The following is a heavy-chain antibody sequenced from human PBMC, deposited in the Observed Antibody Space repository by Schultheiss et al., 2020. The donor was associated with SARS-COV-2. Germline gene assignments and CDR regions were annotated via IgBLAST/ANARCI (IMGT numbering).Heavy chain of an antibody. J-gene: IGHJ4*02. V-gene: IGHV3-21*01. Sequence: GGSLRLSCAASGFTFSSYAMSWVRQAPGKGLEWVSSISTSSSYIYYADSVKGRFTISRDNAKNSLSLQMNSLRAEDTAVYYCARESGGPHPFDYWGQGTLVTVSS. CDR3: ARESGGPHPFDY. D-gene: IGHD4-23*01. CDR2: ISTSSSYI. CDR1: GFTFSSYA.